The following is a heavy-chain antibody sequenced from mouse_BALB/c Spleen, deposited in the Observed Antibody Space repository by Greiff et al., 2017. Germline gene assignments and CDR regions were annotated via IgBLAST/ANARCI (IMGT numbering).Heavy chain of an antibody. CDR2: IYPGDGDT. CDR3: ARGIYDGYFYYWYFDV. D-gene: IGHD2-3*01. J-gene: IGHJ1*01. CDR1: GYTFTSYW. V-gene: IGHV1-87*01. Sequence: VKLVESGAELARPGASVKLSCKASGYTFTSYWMQWVKQRPGQGLEWIGAIYPGDGDTRYTQKFKGKATLTADKSSSTAYMQLSSLASEDSAVYYCARGIYDGYFYYWYFDVWGAGTTVTVSS.